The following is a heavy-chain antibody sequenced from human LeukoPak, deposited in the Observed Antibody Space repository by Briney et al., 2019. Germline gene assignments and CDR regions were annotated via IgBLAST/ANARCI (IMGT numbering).Heavy chain of an antibody. CDR1: GYTFTSYG. Sequence: ASVKVSCKASGYTFTSYGISWVRQAPGQGLEWMGWISAYSGNTNYAQKLQGRVTMTTDTSTSTAYMELRSLRSDDTAVYYCARVAQSIRFLEWLPYNWFDPWGQGTLVTVSS. V-gene: IGHV1-18*01. CDR3: ARVAQSIRFLEWLPYNWFDP. J-gene: IGHJ5*02. D-gene: IGHD3-3*01. CDR2: ISAYSGNT.